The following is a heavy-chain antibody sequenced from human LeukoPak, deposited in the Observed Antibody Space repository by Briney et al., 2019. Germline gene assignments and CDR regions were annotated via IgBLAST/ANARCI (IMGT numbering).Heavy chain of an antibody. D-gene: IGHD2-15*01. CDR2: ISYDGNNK. Sequence: GGSLRLSCEGSGFTFSNYGMHWVRQAPGKGLEWVTLISYDGNNKYYADSVKGRFTISRDNSKNTLYLQMNSLRAEDTAVYYCAKDGKYCSGGSCYSDYYYYMDVWGKGTTVTISS. J-gene: IGHJ6*03. V-gene: IGHV3-30*18. CDR3: AKDGKYCSGGSCYSDYYYYMDV. CDR1: GFTFSNYG.